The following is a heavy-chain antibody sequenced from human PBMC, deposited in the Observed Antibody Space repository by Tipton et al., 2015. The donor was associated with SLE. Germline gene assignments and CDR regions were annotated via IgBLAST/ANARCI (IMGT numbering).Heavy chain of an antibody. V-gene: IGHV3-48*01. D-gene: IGHD4-23*01. Sequence: SLRLSCAASGFTFSSYSMNWVRQAPGKGLEWVSYISSSSSTIYYADSVKGRFTISRDNAKNSLYLQMNSLRAEDTAVYYCASTTTVVTPGLDAFDIWGQGTMVTVSS. J-gene: IGHJ3*02. CDR1: GFTFSSYS. CDR2: ISSSSSTI. CDR3: ASTTTVVTPGLDAFDI.